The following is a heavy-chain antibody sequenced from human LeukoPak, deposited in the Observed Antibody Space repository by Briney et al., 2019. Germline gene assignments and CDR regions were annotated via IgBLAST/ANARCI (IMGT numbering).Heavy chain of an antibody. CDR1: GGSFSGYY. J-gene: IGHJ4*02. D-gene: IGHD3-10*01. CDR3: ARGHYYGSGSYLY. CDR2: INHSGST. Sequence: SETLSLTCAVYGGSFSGYYWSWIRQPPVKGLEWIGEINHSGSTNYNPSLKSRVTISVDTSKNQFSLKLSSVTAADTAVYYCARGHYYGSGSYLYWGQGTLVTVSS. V-gene: IGHV4-34*01.